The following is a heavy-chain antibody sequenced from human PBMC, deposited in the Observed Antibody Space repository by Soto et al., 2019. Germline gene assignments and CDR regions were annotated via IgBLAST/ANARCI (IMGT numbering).Heavy chain of an antibody. Sequence: QVQLVQSGDEVRKPGSSVKVSCKASGYIFVNYGIAWVRQAPGQGLEWMGWISPYSGNTHYASKVQGRLTMTTDTSRGTVYMDLGSMTSDGTAVYYCAMVDNYVTPTTQDVWGQGTPVTVSS. CDR3: AMVDNYVTPTTQDV. CDR1: GYIFVNYG. V-gene: IGHV1-18*01. J-gene: IGHJ6*02. D-gene: IGHD3-16*01. CDR2: ISPYSGNT.